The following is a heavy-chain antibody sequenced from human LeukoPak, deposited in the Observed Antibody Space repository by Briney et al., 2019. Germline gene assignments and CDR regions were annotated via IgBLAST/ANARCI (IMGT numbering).Heavy chain of an antibody. CDR1: GFTFNIYS. Sequence: GGSLRLSCAASGFTFNIYSMDWVRQAPGKGLEWVSSISSSSSYIHYADSVKGRFTISRDNAKNTLFLQMSSLRVEDTAVYYCARGADHGGSYYPDWGQGTRVTVSS. CDR2: ISSSSSYI. D-gene: IGHD3-10*01. CDR3: ARGADHGGSYYPD. J-gene: IGHJ4*02. V-gene: IGHV3-21*01.